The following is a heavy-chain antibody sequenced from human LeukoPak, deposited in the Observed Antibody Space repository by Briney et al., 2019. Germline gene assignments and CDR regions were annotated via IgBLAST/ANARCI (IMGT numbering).Heavy chain of an antibody. Sequence: PSETLSLTCAVYGGSFSGYYWSWIRQPPGKGLEWIGYIYYSGSTNYNPSLKSRVTISVDTSKNQFSLKLSSVTAADTAVYYCARQNSGSGWWRGFDYWGQGTLVTVSS. V-gene: IGHV4-59*08. CDR2: IYYSGST. J-gene: IGHJ4*02. CDR3: ARQNSGSGWWRGFDY. D-gene: IGHD6-19*01. CDR1: GGSFSGYY.